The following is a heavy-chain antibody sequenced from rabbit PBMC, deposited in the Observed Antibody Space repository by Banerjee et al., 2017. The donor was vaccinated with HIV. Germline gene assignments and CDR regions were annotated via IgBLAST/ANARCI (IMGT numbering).Heavy chain of an antibody. V-gene: IGHV1S40*01. CDR1: GFSFSSSYD. CDR2: IYTSGST. CDR3: AREQSYSSVYTQYYFNL. Sequence: QSLEESGGDLVKPGASLTLTCTASGFSFSSSYDMSWVRQAPGKGLEWIACIYTSGSTWYASWAKGRFTISKTSSTTVTLQMTSLTAADTATYFCAREQSYSSVYTQYYFNLWGPGTLVTVS. J-gene: IGHJ4*01. D-gene: IGHD4-1*01.